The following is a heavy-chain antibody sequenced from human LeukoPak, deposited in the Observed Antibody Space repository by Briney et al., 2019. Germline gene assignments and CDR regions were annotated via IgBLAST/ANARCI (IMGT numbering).Heavy chain of an antibody. CDR2: ISYDGSNK. Sequence: GGSLRLSCAASGFTFSSYGMHWVRQAPGKGLEWVAVISYDGSNKYYADSVKGRFTISRDNSKNTLYLQMNSLRAEDTAVYYCAKDNAVVDSSTFDYWVQGTLVTVSS. V-gene: IGHV3-30*18. CDR3: AKDNAVVDSSTFDY. D-gene: IGHD3-22*01. J-gene: IGHJ4*02. CDR1: GFTFSSYG.